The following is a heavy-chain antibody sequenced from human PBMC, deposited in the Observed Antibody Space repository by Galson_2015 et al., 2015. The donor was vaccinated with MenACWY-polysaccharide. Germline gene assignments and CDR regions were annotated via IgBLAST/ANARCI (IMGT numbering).Heavy chain of an antibody. Sequence: SVKVSCKASGYTFTRYTIHWLRQAPGQRLEWMGWINAGSGNTRYSQKFQGRVTITRDTSASMAYMELSGLRSEDTAVYFCARDSNSGWVDLFDYWGQGTLVTVSS. V-gene: IGHV1-3*01. J-gene: IGHJ4*02. CDR1: GYTFTRYT. CDR2: INAGSGNT. CDR3: ARDSNSGWVDLFDY. D-gene: IGHD6-19*01.